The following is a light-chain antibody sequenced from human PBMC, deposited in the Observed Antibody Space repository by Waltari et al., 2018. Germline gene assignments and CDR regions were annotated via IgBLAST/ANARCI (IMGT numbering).Light chain of an antibody. Sequence: QSALTQPASVSGSPGQSITLSCTGPSHDVGSYNPVSWYQQHPGKAPKLMIYEGSKRPSGVSNRFSGSKSGNTASLTISGLQAEDEADYYCCSYAGSSTWVFGGGTKLTVL. J-gene: IGLJ2*01. CDR1: SHDVGSYNP. CDR3: CSYAGSSTWV. V-gene: IGLV2-23*01. CDR2: EGS.